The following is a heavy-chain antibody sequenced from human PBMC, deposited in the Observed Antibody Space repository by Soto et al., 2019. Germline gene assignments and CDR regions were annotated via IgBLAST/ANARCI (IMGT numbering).Heavy chain of an antibody. D-gene: IGHD5-12*01. CDR3: ARGYSGYSAPPSNWFDP. CDR1: GGSISSGDYY. V-gene: IGHV4-30-4*01. Sequence: QVQLQESGPGLVKPSQTLSLTCTVSGGSISSGDYYWSWIRQPPGKGLEWIGYIYYSGSTYYNPSLKSRVTISVDTSKNQFSLKLSSVTAADTAVYYCARGYSGYSAPPSNWFDPWGQGTLVTVSS. CDR2: IYYSGST. J-gene: IGHJ5*02.